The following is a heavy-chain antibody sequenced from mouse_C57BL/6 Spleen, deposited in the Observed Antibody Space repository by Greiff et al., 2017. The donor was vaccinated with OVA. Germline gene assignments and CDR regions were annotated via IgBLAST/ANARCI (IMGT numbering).Heavy chain of an antibody. CDR1: GFTFSDYY. J-gene: IGHJ1*03. V-gene: IGHV5-16*01. CDR2: INHDGSST. Sequence: EVQVVESEGGLVQPGSSMKLSCTASGFTFSDYYMAWVRQVPEQGLEWVANINHDGSSTNYLDTLKSRFIFSRDNTKNILYLQMSSLKSEDTATYYCARELGVYWYFDVWGTGTTVTVSS. CDR3: ARELGVYWYFDV.